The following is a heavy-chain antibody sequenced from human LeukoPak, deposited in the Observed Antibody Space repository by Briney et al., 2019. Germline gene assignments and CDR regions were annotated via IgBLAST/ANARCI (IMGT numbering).Heavy chain of an antibody. CDR3: ARDLAAAGVY. CDR2: ISSLSGTR. D-gene: IGHD6-13*01. Sequence: GGSLRLSCAASGFTFGSYSMNWVRQAPGKGLEWVSFISSLSGTREYADSVKGRFTISRDNAKNSLYLQMNSLRAEDTAVYYCARDLAAAGVYWGQGTLVTVSS. CDR1: GFTFGSYS. V-gene: IGHV3-48*01. J-gene: IGHJ4*02.